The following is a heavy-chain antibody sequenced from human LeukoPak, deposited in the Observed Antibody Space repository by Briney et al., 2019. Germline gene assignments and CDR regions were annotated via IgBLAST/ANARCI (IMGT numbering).Heavy chain of an antibody. CDR3: ARDAVVAATPNWFDH. CDR2: IIPILGIA. Sequence: GSSVTVSCKASGGTFSSYAISWVRQAPGQGLEWVGRIIPILGIANYTQKFQGRVTITADKSTSTAYMELSSLRSEDTAVYYCARDAVVAATPNWFDHWGQGTLVTVSS. V-gene: IGHV1-69*04. CDR1: GGTFSSYA. D-gene: IGHD2-15*01. J-gene: IGHJ5*02.